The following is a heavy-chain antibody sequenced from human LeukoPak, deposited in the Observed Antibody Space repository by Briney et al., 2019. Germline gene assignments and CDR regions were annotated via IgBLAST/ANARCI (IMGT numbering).Heavy chain of an antibody. D-gene: IGHD2-15*01. Sequence: GGSLRLPCAASGFTFSNYAMSWVRQAPGKGLEWVSVIYSGGSTYYADSVKGRFTISRDNSKNTLYLQMNSLRAEDTAVYYCASLALGCSGGSCYYYFDYWGQGTLVTVSS. CDR2: IYSGGST. CDR3: ASLALGCSGGSCYYYFDY. CDR1: GFTFSNYA. J-gene: IGHJ4*02. V-gene: IGHV3-53*01.